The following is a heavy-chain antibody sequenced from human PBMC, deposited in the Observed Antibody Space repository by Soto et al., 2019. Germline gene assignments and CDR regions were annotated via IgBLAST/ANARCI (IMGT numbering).Heavy chain of an antibody. V-gene: IGHV1-69*01. CDR1: GGTFSSYA. CDR3: ARATCSSGWYYRNTGGFDP. D-gene: IGHD6-19*01. CDR2: IIPIFGTA. Sequence: QVQLVQSGAEVKKPGSSVKVSCKASGGTFSSYAISWVRQAPGQGLEWMGGIIPIFGTANYAQKFQGRVTITADDSTSTAYMELSSLRSEDTAVYYCARATCSSGWYYRNTGGFDPWGQGTLVTVSS. J-gene: IGHJ5*02.